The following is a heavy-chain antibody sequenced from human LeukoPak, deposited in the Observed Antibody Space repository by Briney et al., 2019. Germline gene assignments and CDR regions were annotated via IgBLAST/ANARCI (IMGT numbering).Heavy chain of an antibody. CDR1: GFTFTNFA. Sequence: GGSLRLSCVASGFTFTNFAMSWVRQAPGKGLEWVSTIAPGGGNPDYADSVRGRFTLSRDNSKNTLSLHMSSLTVDDTAVYYCAKSPRVPASCVRPGFDYWGQGTLVIVSS. D-gene: IGHD2-2*01. V-gene: IGHV3-23*01. J-gene: IGHJ4*02. CDR2: IAPGGGNP. CDR3: AKSPRVPASCVRPGFDY.